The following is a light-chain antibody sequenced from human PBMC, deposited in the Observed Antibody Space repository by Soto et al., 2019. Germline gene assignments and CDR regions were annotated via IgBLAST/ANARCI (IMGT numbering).Light chain of an antibody. CDR2: GAS. Sequence: VLLQFWAPVSLSPGQRATLSCXXSQSVSNNYLAWYQQKPGQAPRLLIYGASNRATGIPDRFSGSGSGTDFTLTISRLEPEDFAVYYCQQYGSSPWTFGQGTKVDIK. CDR3: QQYGSSPWT. J-gene: IGKJ1*01. CDR1: QSVSNNY. V-gene: IGKV3-20*01.